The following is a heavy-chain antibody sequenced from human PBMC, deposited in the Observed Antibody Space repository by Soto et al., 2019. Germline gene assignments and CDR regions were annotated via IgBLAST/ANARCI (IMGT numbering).Heavy chain of an antibody. Sequence: QVQLQESGPGLVKPSETLSLTCTVSGGSISSHYWSWIRQPPGKGLEWIGYISYTGSTKYSSSLKGRVTMSVDTSKNQFSLTLTSVAAADTAVYYCARHVDIDQRGMDVWGQGTTVTVSS. J-gene: IGHJ6*02. V-gene: IGHV4-59*08. D-gene: IGHD5-12*01. CDR1: GGSISSHY. CDR3: ARHVDIDQRGMDV. CDR2: ISYTGST.